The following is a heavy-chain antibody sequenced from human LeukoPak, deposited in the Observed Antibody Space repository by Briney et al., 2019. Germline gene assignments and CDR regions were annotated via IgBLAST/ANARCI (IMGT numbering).Heavy chain of an antibody. V-gene: IGHV3-30*03. D-gene: IGHD1-14*01. J-gene: IGHJ4*02. Sequence: PGRSLRLSCAASGFTFTSYGMHWVRQAPGKGLEWVAVISYDGSNKYYADSVKGRFTISRDNSKNTLYLQMNSLRTEDTAVFYCASGRGVGVSAPTPEFDYWGQGTLVTVSS. CDR1: GFTFTSYG. CDR3: ASGRGVGVSAPTPEFDY. CDR2: ISYDGSNK.